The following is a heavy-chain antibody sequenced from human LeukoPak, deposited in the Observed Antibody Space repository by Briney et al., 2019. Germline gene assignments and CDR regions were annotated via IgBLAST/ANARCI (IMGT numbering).Heavy chain of an antibody. J-gene: IGHJ2*01. CDR3: ARERTMRYFDL. D-gene: IGHD3-22*01. CDR2: INHSGST. V-gene: IGHV4-34*01. Sequence: SETLSLTCAVYGGSFSGYYWSWIRQPPGKGLEWIGEINHSGSTNYNPSLKSRVTISVDTSKNQFSLKVSSVIAADTAVYYCARERTMRYFDLWGRGTLVTVSS. CDR1: GGSFSGYY.